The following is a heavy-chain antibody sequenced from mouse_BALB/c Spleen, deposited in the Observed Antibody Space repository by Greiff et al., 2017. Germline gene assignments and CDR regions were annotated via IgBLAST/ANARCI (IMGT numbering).Heavy chain of an antibody. Sequence: EVKLQESGAELVKPGASVKLSCTASGFNIKDTYMHWVKQRPEQGLEWIGRIDPANGNTKYDPKFQGKATITADTSSNTAYLQLSSLTSEDTAVYYCARRWDSDYWGQGTTLTVSS. V-gene: IGHV14-3*02. CDR3: ARRWDSDY. J-gene: IGHJ2*01. CDR2: IDPANGNT. D-gene: IGHD4-1*01. CDR1: GFNIKDTY.